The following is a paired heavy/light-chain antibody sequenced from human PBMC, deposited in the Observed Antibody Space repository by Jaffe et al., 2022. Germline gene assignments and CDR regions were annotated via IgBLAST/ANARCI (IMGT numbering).Light chain of an antibody. CDR2: EVT. Sequence: QSGLTQPPSASGSPGQSVTISCTGASSDIGLYNYVSWYQQHPGKAPKLMIYEVTKRPSGVPDRFSGSKSGNTASLTVSGLQPEDEADYYCSSYAGTNIHWVFGGGTRLTVL. J-gene: IGLJ3*02. CDR3: SSYAGTNIHWV. V-gene: IGLV2-8*01. CDR1: SSDIGLYNY.
Heavy chain of an antibody. CDR3: AKSGVFTFDY. CDR2: INPEESEK. D-gene: IGHD2-15*01. CDR1: GFSFSTTW. Sequence: EVHLVDSGGGLVQPGGSLRFSCAASGFSFSTTWMNIVRQAPGKGPEWVASINPEESEKLYAASVKGRFTISRDNAKNSLYLQMNSLRAEDTATYYCAKSGVFTFDYWGQGTLVTVSS. V-gene: IGHV3-7*01. J-gene: IGHJ4*02.